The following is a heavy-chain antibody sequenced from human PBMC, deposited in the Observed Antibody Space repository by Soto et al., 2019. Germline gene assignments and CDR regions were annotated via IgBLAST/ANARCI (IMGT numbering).Heavy chain of an antibody. CDR3: ARDVGLLMDY. CDR2: ISSSSSYI. D-gene: IGHD4-17*01. V-gene: IGHV3-21*01. CDR1: GVTFSSYS. Sequence: PGGSVGLSCAASGVTFSSYSMNWVRQAPGKGLEWVSSISSSSSYIYYADSVKGRFTISRDNAKNSLYLQMNSLRAEDTAVYYCARDVGLLMDYWGQGTLVTVSS. J-gene: IGHJ4*02.